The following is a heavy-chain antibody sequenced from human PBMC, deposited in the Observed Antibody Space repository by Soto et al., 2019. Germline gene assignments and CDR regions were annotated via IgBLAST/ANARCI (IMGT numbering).Heavy chain of an antibody. V-gene: IGHV4-39*01. CDR2: IYYSGST. Sequence: SETLSLTCTVSGGSISSSSYYWGWIRQPPGKGLEWIGSIYYSGSTYYNPSLKSRVTISVDTSKNQFSLKLSSVTAADTAVYYCASLSFSYGRRTFDYWGQGXLVT. CDR1: GGSISSSSYY. D-gene: IGHD5-18*01. CDR3: ASLSFSYGRRTFDY. J-gene: IGHJ4*02.